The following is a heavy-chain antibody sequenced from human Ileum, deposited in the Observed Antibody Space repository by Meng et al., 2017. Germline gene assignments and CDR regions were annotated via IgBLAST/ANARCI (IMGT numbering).Heavy chain of an antibody. J-gene: IGHJ4*02. CDR2: IYYDGSS. CDR1: NGSLTNVNNY. CDR3: AREFYVDTAMVIDS. Sequence: QVQPQQWGPGLVKPSQTLSLTCSVSNGSLTNVNNYWNWIRQAPGQALEHIGYIYYDGSSYATPSLKSRVTMSIDTSTNQFSLRLDSVTAADTAVYYCAREFYVDTAMVIDSWGPGALVTVSS. V-gene: IGHV4-30-4*01. D-gene: IGHD5-18*01.